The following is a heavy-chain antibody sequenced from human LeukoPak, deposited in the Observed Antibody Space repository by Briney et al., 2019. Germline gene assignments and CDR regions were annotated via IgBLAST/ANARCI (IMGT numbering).Heavy chain of an antibody. CDR2: IYYSGST. D-gene: IGHD6-19*01. CDR3: ARSLSTLDSSGWYKEGYYFDY. CDR1: GGSISSYY. J-gene: IGHJ4*02. Sequence: SETLSLTCTVSGGSISSYYWSWIRQPPGKGLEWIGYIYYSGSTNYNPSLKRRVTISVDTSKNQFSLKLSSVTAADTAVYYCARSLSTLDSSGWYKEGYYFDYWGQGTLVTVSS. V-gene: IGHV4-59*08.